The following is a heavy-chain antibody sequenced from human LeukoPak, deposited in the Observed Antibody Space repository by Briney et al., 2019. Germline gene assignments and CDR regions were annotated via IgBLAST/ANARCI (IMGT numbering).Heavy chain of an antibody. D-gene: IGHD2-2*02. J-gene: IGHJ4*02. CDR2: INHSGST. V-gene: IGHV4-34*01. CDR3: ARGRIVVVPAAIRVYYFDY. CDR1: GGSFSGYY. Sequence: SETLSLTCAVYGGSFSGYYWSRIRQPPGKGLEWIGEINHSGSTNYNPSLKSRVTISVDTSKNQFSLKLSSVTAADTAVYYCARGRIVVVPAAIRVYYFDYWGQGTLVTVSS.